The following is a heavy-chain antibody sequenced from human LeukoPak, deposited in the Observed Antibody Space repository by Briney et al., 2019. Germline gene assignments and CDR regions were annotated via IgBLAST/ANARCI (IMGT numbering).Heavy chain of an antibody. D-gene: IGHD2-15*01. CDR1: GYTFTSHY. Sequence: ASVKVSCKASGYTFTSHYLHWVRQTPGQGLEWMGIINPSGGSTSYAQKFQGRVTMTRDTSTSTVYMELSSLRSEDTAVYYCARTLGRAAHFDYWGQGTLVTVSS. V-gene: IGHV1-46*01. CDR2: INPSGGST. J-gene: IGHJ4*02. CDR3: ARTLGRAAHFDY.